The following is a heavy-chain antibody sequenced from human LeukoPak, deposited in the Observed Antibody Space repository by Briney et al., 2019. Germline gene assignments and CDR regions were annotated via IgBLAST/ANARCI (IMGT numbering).Heavy chain of an antibody. CDR1: GASISSGGYY. J-gene: IGHJ5*02. CDR2: IYYSGST. V-gene: IGHV4-31*03. Sequence: SQTLSLTCTVSGASISSGGYYWSWIRQHPGKGLEWIGYIYYSGSTYYNPSLKSRVTISVDTSKNQFSLKLSSVTAADTAVYYCARGGDIVVVPAAAPVNNWFDPWGQGTLVTVSS. CDR3: ARGGDIVVVPAAAPVNNWFDP. D-gene: IGHD2-2*01.